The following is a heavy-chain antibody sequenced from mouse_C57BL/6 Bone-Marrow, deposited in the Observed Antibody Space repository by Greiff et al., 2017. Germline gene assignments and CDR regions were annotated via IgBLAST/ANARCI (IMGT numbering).Heavy chain of an antibody. J-gene: IGHJ3*01. Sequence: QVQLQQPGAELVRPGSSVKLSCKASGYTFTSYWMDWVKQRPGQGLEWIGNIYPSDSETHYNQKFKDKATLTVVKSSSTAYMQLSSLTSEDSAVYYCAIYYYGSSWAYWGQGTLVTVSA. V-gene: IGHV1-61*01. CDR2: IYPSDSET. D-gene: IGHD1-1*01. CDR1: GYTFTSYW. CDR3: AIYYYGSSWAY.